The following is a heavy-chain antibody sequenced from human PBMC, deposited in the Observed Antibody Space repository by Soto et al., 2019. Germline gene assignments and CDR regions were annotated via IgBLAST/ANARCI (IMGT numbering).Heavy chain of an antibody. D-gene: IGHD6-13*01. CDR2: IKSKTDGGTT. CDR1: GFTFSNAW. Sequence: GGSLRLSCAASGFTFSNAWMSWVRQAPGKGLEWVGRIKSKTDGGTTDYAAPVKGRFTISRDDSKNTLYLQMNSLKTEDTAVYYCTTDLTFVFRIAAPRPPWFDPWGPGILVTVSS. J-gene: IGHJ5*02. V-gene: IGHV3-15*01. CDR3: TTDLTFVFRIAAPRPPWFDP.